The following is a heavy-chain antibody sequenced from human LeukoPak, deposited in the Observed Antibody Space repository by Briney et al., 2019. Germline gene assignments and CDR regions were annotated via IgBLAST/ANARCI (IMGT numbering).Heavy chain of an antibody. CDR3: AKEGLNIATRDFFDS. CDR1: GFTFSSYE. J-gene: IGHJ4*02. V-gene: IGHV3-48*03. CDR2: ISSSGSTI. D-gene: IGHD6-6*01. Sequence: GGSLRLSCAASGFTFSSYEMNWVRQAPGKGLEWVSYISSSGSTIYYADSVKGRFTISGDNAKNSLYLQMNSLRAEDTAVYYCAKEGLNIATRDFFDSWGQGTLVTVSS.